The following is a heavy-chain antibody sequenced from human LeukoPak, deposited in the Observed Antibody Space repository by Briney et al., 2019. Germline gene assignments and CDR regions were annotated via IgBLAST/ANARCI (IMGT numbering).Heavy chain of an antibody. CDR2: LDSDGSP. Sequence: GGPLRLSCAAFGFTVRSDDMNWVRQAPGKGLEWVSILDSDGSPSYADSVKGRFTISRDNSKNTLDLQMNSLRDEDTAVYYCARGYSGEWSYSDYWGQGTLVTVSS. CDR1: GFTVRSDD. V-gene: IGHV3-66*02. CDR3: ARGYSGEWSYSDY. D-gene: IGHD2-15*01. J-gene: IGHJ4*02.